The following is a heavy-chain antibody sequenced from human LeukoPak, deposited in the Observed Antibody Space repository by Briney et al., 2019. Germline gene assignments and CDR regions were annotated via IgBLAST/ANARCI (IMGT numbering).Heavy chain of an antibody. CDR3: AAQPRGTTVTTHDY. Sequence: GGSLRLSRAASGFTFSSYSMNWVRQAPGKGLEWVSSISSSSSYIYYADSVKGRFTISRDNAKNSLYLQMNSLRAEDTAVYYCAAQPRGTTVTTHDYWGQGTLVTVSS. V-gene: IGHV3-21*01. D-gene: IGHD4-17*01. CDR1: GFTFSSYS. J-gene: IGHJ4*02. CDR2: ISSSSSYI.